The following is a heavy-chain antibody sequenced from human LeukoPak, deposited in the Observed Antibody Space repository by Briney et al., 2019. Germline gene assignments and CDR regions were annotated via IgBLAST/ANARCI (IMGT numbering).Heavy chain of an antibody. D-gene: IGHD6-6*01. J-gene: IGHJ4*02. V-gene: IGHV4-59*12. CDR1: GGSISSYY. CDR2: IYYSGST. CDR3: ARGGPRDSSSHY. Sequence: SSETLSLTCTVSGGSISSYYWSWIRQPPGKGLEWIGYIYYSGSTNYNPSLKSRVTISVDTSKNQFSLKLSSVTAADTAVYYCARGGPRDSSSHYWGQGTLVTVSS.